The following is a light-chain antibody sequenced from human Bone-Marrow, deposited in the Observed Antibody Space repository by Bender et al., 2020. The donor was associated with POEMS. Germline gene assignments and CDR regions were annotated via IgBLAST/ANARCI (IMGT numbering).Light chain of an antibody. J-gene: IGLJ3*02. CDR1: SSNIGGNA. CDR3: SAWDGILNGWV. Sequence: QSGLTQPPSASGTPGQRGTISWSGSSSNIGGNAVNWWQQLPGKAPKPLIYGNDQRPSGVPDRFSGSKSGTSASLAISGLQSEDEADYFCSAWDGILNGWVFGGGTELTVL. V-gene: IGLV1-44*01. CDR2: GND.